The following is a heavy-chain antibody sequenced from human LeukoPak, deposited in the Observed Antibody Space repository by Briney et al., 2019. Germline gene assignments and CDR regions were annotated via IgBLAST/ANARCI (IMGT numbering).Heavy chain of an antibody. D-gene: IGHD4-17*01. J-gene: IGHJ6*02. Sequence: SETLSLTCTVSGASINSYYWSWIRQPPGKGLEWIGCVSYSGSTDYNPALKSRVTISVDTSKNQFSLKLTSVTAADTAIYYCAREDPQTTVPEGLDVWGQGTTVTVSS. CDR1: GASINSYY. V-gene: IGHV4-59*01. CDR2: VSYSGST. CDR3: AREDPQTTVPEGLDV.